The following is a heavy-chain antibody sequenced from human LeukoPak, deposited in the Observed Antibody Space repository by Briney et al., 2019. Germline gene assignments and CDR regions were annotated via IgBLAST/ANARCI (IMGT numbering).Heavy chain of an antibody. V-gene: IGHV3-33*01. Sequence: GGSLRLSCAASGINFRASGMHWVRQAPGKGLEWVAMIWSDGSAEYYADSVRGRFTISRDNSRNTVDLQMNSLGAEDTAVYYCARDSSQLWLAFDYWGQGTLVTVSS. CDR2: IWSDGSAE. D-gene: IGHD5-18*01. CDR3: ARDSSQLWLAFDY. CDR1: GINFRASG. J-gene: IGHJ4*02.